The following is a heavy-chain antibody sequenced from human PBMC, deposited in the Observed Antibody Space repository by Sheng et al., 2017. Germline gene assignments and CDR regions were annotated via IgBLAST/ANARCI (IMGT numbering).Heavy chain of an antibody. V-gene: IGHV4-39*07. D-gene: IGHD3-10*01. CDR2: IYYSGST. Sequence: QLQLQESGPGLVKPSETLSLTCTVSGASINSSNYYWGWIRQPPRKGLEWIGNIYYSGSTYYNPSLKSRVTISVDTSNNQFSLKLTSVTAADTAVYYCATYSITMLRGVPKYAFDIWGQGTLVTVSS. CDR3: ATYSITMLRGVPKYAFDI. J-gene: IGHJ3*02. CDR1: GASINSSNYY.